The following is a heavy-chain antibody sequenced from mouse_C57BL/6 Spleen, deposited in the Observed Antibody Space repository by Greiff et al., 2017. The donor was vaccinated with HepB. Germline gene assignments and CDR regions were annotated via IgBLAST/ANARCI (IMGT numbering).Heavy chain of an antibody. Sequence: QVHVKQSGAELVKPGASVKISCKASGYAFSSYWMNWVKQRPGKGLEWIGQIYPGDGDTNYNGKFKGKATLTADKSSSTAYMQLSSLTSEDSAVYFCARSIGYGPYFDYWGQGTTLTVSS. CDR3: ARSIGYGPYFDY. V-gene: IGHV1-80*01. D-gene: IGHD2-10*02. CDR1: GYAFSSYW. CDR2: IYPGDGDT. J-gene: IGHJ2*01.